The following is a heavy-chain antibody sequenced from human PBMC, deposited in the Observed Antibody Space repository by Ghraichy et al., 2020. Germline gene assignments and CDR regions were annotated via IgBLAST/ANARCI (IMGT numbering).Heavy chain of an antibody. D-gene: IGHD2-21*02. CDR1: GFTFSSHG. J-gene: IGHJ4*02. CDR3: ARDSGDWTLDY. Sequence: GGSLRLSCVGSGFTFSSHGMSWVRQVPGKGLEWVANINRDGSQKNYVGSLKGRFTISRDNAKNSLYLQMSSLRAGDTAVYYCARDSGDWTLDYWGQGTLVTVYS. CDR2: INRDGSQK. V-gene: IGHV3-7*03.